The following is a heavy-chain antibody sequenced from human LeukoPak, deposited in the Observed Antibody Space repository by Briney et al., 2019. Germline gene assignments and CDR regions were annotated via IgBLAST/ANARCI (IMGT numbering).Heavy chain of an antibody. J-gene: IGHJ4*02. Sequence: KTSETLSLTCLVSGGSISTYYWSWIRQPAGKGLEWIGFIYSSGSTNYNPSLKSRVTISVETSKNQCSLRLSFVTAADTAVYYCARTHRGYDFAGIFDYWGQGTLVTVSS. CDR3: ARTHRGYDFAGIFDY. CDR2: IYSSGST. CDR1: GGSISTYY. D-gene: IGHD5-12*01. V-gene: IGHV4-59*01.